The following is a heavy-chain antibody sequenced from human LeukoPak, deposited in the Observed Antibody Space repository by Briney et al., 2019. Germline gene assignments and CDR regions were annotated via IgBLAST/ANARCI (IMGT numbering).Heavy chain of an antibody. CDR3: ARGDCSSISCYHNWFDP. J-gene: IGHJ5*02. D-gene: IGHD2-2*01. CDR2: IKQDGSEK. CDR1: GFTFSSYW. Sequence: GGSLRLSCAASGFTFSSYWMSWVRQAPGKGLEWVANIKQDGSEKYYVDSVKGRFTISRDNAKNSLYLQINSLRAEDTAVYYCARGDCSSISCYHNWFDPWGQGTLVTVSS. V-gene: IGHV3-7*01.